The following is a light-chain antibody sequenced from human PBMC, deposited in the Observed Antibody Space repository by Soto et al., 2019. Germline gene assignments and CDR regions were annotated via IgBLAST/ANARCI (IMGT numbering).Light chain of an antibody. J-gene: IGKJ1*01. CDR1: QSVSSSY. Sequence: EIVLTQSPGTLSLSPGERATLSCRASQSVSSSYLAWYHQKPGQAPRLLIYGASSRATGIPDRFSGSGSGTDFTLTISRLEPEDFAVYYCQQLRTFGQGTKVEIK. CDR2: GAS. V-gene: IGKV3-20*01. CDR3: QQLRT.